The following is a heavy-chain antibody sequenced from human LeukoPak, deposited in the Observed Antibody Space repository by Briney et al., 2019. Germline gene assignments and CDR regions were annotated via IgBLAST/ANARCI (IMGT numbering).Heavy chain of an antibody. Sequence: SQTLSLTCTVSGGSISSGDYYWSWIRQPPGKGLEWIGYIYYSGSTYYNPSLKSRVTISVDTSKNQFSLKLSSVTAADTAVYYCAGLVPLRTDAFDIWGQGTMVTVSS. D-gene: IGHD3-10*01. CDR3: AGLVPLRTDAFDI. V-gene: IGHV4-30-4*01. CDR1: GGSISSGDYY. J-gene: IGHJ3*02. CDR2: IYYSGST.